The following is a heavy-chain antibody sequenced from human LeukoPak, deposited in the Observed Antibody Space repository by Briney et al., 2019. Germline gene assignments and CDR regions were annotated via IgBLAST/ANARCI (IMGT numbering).Heavy chain of an antibody. CDR3: ARQTTVTRARSFDY. Sequence: SETLSLTCTVSGGSISSSSYYWGWIRQPPGKGLEWIGSIYYSGSTYYNPSLKSRVTISVDTSKNQFSLKLSSVTAADTAVYYCARQTTVTRARSFDYWGQGTLVTVSS. CDR1: GGSISSSSYY. V-gene: IGHV4-39*07. J-gene: IGHJ4*02. CDR2: IYYSGST. D-gene: IGHD4-17*01.